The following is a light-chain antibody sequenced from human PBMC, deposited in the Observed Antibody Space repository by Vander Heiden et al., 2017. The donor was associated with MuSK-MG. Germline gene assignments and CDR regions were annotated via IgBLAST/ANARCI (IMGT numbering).Light chain of an antibody. V-gene: IGKV1-8*01. CDR1: QGISSS. CDR3: QQDYSFPKT. J-gene: IGKJ1*01. Sequence: AIRITQSPSSFSASTGDTVTITCRASQGISSSLAWYQQKPGKAPKLLIYAAATLQSGVPSRFSGSGSGTDFTLTITCFQSEDFATYYCQQDYSFPKTFGQGTKVEIK. CDR2: AAA.